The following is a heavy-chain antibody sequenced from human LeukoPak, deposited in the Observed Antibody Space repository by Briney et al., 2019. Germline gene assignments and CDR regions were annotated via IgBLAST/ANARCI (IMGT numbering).Heavy chain of an antibody. J-gene: IGHJ4*02. D-gene: IGHD3-22*01. Sequence: PSETLSLTCAVSGYSISTGYYWGWLRQPPGKGLDWIGNIYHSGNTYYNPSLKSRVTISLGTSKNQFSLKLSSVTATDTAVYYCARLKDSSGYYPNYFDYWGQGTLVTVSS. CDR3: ARLKDSSGYYPNYFDY. CDR2: IYHSGNT. V-gene: IGHV4-38-2*01. CDR1: GYSISTGYY.